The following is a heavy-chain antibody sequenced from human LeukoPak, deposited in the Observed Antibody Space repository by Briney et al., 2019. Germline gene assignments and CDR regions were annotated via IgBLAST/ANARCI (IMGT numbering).Heavy chain of an antibody. D-gene: IGHD6-13*01. CDR1: GFTFSDSY. CDR3: ARDHRQQLGNWFDT. CDR2: IGGSGSLI. V-gene: IGHV3-11*04. Sequence: GGSLRLSCAASGFTFSDSYMSWIRQAPGKGLEWIAFIGGSGSLIYYADSVMGRFTISRDNAKNALYLQMTTLRAEVKAVYYCARDHRQQLGNWFDTWGQGTLVTVSS. J-gene: IGHJ5*02.